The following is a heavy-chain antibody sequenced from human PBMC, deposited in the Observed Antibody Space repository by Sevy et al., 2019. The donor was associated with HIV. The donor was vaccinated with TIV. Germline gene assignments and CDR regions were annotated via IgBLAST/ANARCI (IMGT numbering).Heavy chain of an antibody. CDR2: IWFDGSNT. V-gene: IGHV3-33*01. CDR1: GFTFSTYG. CDR3: ARDLEFYDYGDYGPAFMPDY. Sequence: GGSLRLSCAASGFTFSTYGMHWVRQAPGKGLEWVAVIWFDGSNTYYADSVKRRFTISRDIAKNTLHLQMNSLRVEDTAVYYCARDLEFYDYGDYGPAFMPDYWGQGTLVTVSS. J-gene: IGHJ4*02. D-gene: IGHD4-17*01.